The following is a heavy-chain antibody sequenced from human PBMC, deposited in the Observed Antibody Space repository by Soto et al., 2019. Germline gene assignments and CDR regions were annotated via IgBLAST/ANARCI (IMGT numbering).Heavy chain of an antibody. D-gene: IGHD4-4*01. Sequence: GGSLRLSCAAFGFTFSDHYMDWVRQAPGKGLEWVGRIRNKANSYTTEYAASVKGRFTISRDDSKNSLFLRMNSLKTEDTAVYYCSRAAILTTPYYFDYWGQGTLVTVSS. J-gene: IGHJ4*01. CDR2: IRNKANSYTT. V-gene: IGHV3-72*01. CDR3: SRAAILTTPYYFDY. CDR1: GFTFSDHY.